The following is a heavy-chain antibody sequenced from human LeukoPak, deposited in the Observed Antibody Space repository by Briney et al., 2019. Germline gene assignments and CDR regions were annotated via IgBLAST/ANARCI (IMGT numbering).Heavy chain of an antibody. D-gene: IGHD1-26*01. Sequence: GGSLRLSCAASGFTFSDYYMNWIRQAPGKWLEWVSYISSSGSTIHYADSVKGRFTISRDNAKNSLYLQMNSLRAEDTAVYYCASAIVGPTTDYWGQGTLVTVSS. CDR2: ISSSGSTI. J-gene: IGHJ4*02. CDR1: GFTFSDYY. CDR3: ASAIVGPTTDY. V-gene: IGHV3-11*01.